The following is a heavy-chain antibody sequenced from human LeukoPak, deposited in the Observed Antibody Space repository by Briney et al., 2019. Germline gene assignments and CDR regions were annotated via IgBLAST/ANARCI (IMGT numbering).Heavy chain of an antibody. CDR3: ARVIYGSGSYYRSY. J-gene: IGHJ4*02. D-gene: IGHD3-10*01. V-gene: IGHV3-21*01. CDR2: ISSSSSYI. CDR1: GFTFSSYS. Sequence: GGSLRLSCAASGFTFSSYSMNWVRQAPGKGLEWVSSISSSSSYIYYADSVKGRFTVSRDIAKTSLYLQMNSLRAEDTAVYYCARVIYGSGSYYRSYWGQGTLVTVSS.